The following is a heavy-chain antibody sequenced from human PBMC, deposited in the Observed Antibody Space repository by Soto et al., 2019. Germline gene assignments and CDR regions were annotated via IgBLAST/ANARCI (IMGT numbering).Heavy chain of an antibody. D-gene: IGHD6-19*01. J-gene: IGHJ3*02. CDR3: ARGQQWLVQIDALAI. CDR1: GYTFTGYY. Sequence: ASVKVSCKASGYTFTGYYMHWVRQAPGQGLEWMGWINPNSGGTNYAQKFQGWVTMTRDTSISTAYMELSRLRSDDTAVYYCARGQQWLVQIDALAIWGQGPMVTVSS. V-gene: IGHV1-2*04. CDR2: INPNSGGT.